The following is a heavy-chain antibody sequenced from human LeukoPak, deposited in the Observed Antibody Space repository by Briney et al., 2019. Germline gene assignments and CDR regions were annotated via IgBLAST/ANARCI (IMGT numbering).Heavy chain of an antibody. CDR2: IKYDGSEK. CDR1: GFTFSSYW. CDR3: ARERRCGGSCYQFDP. J-gene: IGHJ5*02. D-gene: IGHD2-15*01. Sequence: GGSLRLSCAASGFTFSSYWMSWVRQAPGKGLEWVANIKYDGSEKYYADSVKSRFTISRDNAKNSLYLQMTSLRADDTAVYYCARERRCGGSCYQFDPWGQGTLVTVSS. V-gene: IGHV3-7*04.